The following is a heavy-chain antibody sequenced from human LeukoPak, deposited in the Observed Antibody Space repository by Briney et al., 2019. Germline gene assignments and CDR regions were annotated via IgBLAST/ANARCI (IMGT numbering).Heavy chain of an antibody. CDR2: IYYSGST. CDR3: ALQSDPTYYYYYYMDV. J-gene: IGHJ6*03. CDR1: GGSISSSSYY. Sequence: SETLSLTCTVSGGSISSSSYYWGWIRQPPGKGLEWIGSIYYSGSTYYNPSLKSRVTISVDTSKNQFSLKLSSVTAADTAVHYCALQSDPTYYYYYYMDVWGKGTTVTVSS. D-gene: IGHD2-21*02. V-gene: IGHV4-39*07.